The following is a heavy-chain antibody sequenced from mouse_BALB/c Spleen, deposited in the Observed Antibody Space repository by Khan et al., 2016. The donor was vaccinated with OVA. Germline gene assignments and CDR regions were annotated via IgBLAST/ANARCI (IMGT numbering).Heavy chain of an antibody. CDR3: ARSYDGAWCAY. V-gene: IGHV1-77*01. CDR2: IYPGSGRT. Sequence: QVQLKQSGPELVKPGASVKMSCKASGYTFTDYVITWVNQRTGQGLEWIGEIYPGSGRTYYNERFKDKATLTADKSSKTAYMQLSSLTSEDSAVYFGARSYDGAWCAYWGQGTLVTVSA. J-gene: IGHJ3*01. CDR1: GYTFTDYV. D-gene: IGHD1-1*01.